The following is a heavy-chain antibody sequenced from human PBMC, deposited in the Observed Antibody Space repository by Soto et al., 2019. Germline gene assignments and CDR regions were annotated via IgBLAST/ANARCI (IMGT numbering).Heavy chain of an antibody. CDR3: ARDLGHSYANEDWCDP. CDR2: ISAYNGNT. V-gene: IGHV1-18*01. Sequence: VASVKVSCKASGYTFTSYGISWVRQAPGQGLEWMGWISAYNGNTNYAQKLQGRVTMTTGTSTSTAYMELWSLRSDDTAVYYCARDLGHSYANEDWCDPWGQGTLVTVSS. J-gene: IGHJ5*02. CDR1: GYTFTSYG. D-gene: IGHD5-18*01.